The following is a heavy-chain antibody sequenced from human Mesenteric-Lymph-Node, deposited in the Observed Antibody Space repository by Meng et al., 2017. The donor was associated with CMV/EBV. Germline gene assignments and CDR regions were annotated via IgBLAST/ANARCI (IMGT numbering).Heavy chain of an antibody. J-gene: IGHJ3*02. D-gene: IGHD4-23*01. V-gene: IGHV4-39*07. Sequence: GSLRLSCTVSGGSVSSDSYYWGWIRQPPGKGLEWIGSIYHSGSTYYNPSLKSRVTISVDTSKNQFSLKLSSVTAADTAVYYCARPTTVVTPGAFDIWGQGTMVTVSS. CDR3: ARPTTVVTPGAFDI. CDR1: GGSVSSDSYY. CDR2: IYHSGST.